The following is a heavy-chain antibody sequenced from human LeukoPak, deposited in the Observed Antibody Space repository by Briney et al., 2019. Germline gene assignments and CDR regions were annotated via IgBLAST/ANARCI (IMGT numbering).Heavy chain of an antibody. CDR1: GFTFSSYA. J-gene: IGHJ4*02. V-gene: IGHV3-30-3*01. CDR2: ISYDGSNK. Sequence: GGSLRLSCAASGFTFSSYAMHWVHQVPGKGLEWVAVISYDGSNKYYADSVKGRFTISRDNSKNTLYLQMNSLRAEDTAVYYCARDTSGSYSSDYWGQGTLVTVSS. D-gene: IGHD1-26*01. CDR3: ARDTSGSYSSDY.